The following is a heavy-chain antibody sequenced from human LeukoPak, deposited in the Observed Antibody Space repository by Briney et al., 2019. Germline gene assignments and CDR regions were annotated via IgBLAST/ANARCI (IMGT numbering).Heavy chain of an antibody. V-gene: IGHV1-69*05. J-gene: IGHJ4*02. CDR3: ARTVVATQGFDY. CDR1: GGTFSSYA. Sequence: EASVKVSCKASGGTFSSYAISWVRQAPGQGLEWMGGIIHIFGTANYAQKFQGRVTITTDESTSTAYMEQSSLRSEDTAVYYCARTVVATQGFDYWGQGTLVIVSS. CDR2: IIHIFGTA. D-gene: IGHD5-12*01.